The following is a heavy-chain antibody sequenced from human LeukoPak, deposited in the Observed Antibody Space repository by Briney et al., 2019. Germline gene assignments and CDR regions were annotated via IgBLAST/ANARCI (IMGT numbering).Heavy chain of an antibody. V-gene: IGHV1-46*01. Sequence: ASVKVPCKASGYTFTSYYMHWVRQAPGQGLEWMGIINPSGGSTSYAQKFQGRVTMTRDMSTSTVYMELSSLRSEDTAVYYCARDGGWELLAHWFDPWGQGTLVTVSS. CDR2: INPSGGST. CDR3: ARDGGWELLAHWFDP. J-gene: IGHJ5*02. CDR1: GYTFTSYY. D-gene: IGHD1-26*01.